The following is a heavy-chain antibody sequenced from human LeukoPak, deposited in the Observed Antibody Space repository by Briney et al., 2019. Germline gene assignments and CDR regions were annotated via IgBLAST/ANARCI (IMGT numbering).Heavy chain of an antibody. V-gene: IGHV3-23*01. CDR3: AKAAYDSSGYYSY. Sequence: QPGGSLRLSCAASGFTFSSYWMHWVRQAPGKGLEWVSAISGSGGSTYYADSVKGRFTISRDNSKNTLYLQMNSLRAEDTAVYYCAKAAYDSSGYYSYWGQGTLVTVSS. D-gene: IGHD3-22*01. CDR1: GFTFSSYW. J-gene: IGHJ4*02. CDR2: ISGSGGST.